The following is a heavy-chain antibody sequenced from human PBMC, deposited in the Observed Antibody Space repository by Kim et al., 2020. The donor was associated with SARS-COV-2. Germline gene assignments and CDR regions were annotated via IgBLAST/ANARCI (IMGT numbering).Heavy chain of an antibody. CDR3: AKDKLTHWDDAFDI. J-gene: IGHJ3*02. V-gene: IGHV3-30*18. D-gene: IGHD7-27*01. CDR1: GFTFSSYG. Sequence: GGSLRLSCAASGFTFSSYGMHWVRQAPGKGLEWVAVISYDGSNKYYADSVKGRFTISRDNSKNTLYLQMNSLRAEDTAVYYCAKDKLTHWDDAFDIWGQGTMVTVSS. CDR2: ISYDGSNK.